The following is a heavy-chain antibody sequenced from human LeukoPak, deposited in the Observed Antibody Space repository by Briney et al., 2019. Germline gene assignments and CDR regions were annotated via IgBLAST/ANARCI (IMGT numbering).Heavy chain of an antibody. CDR2: ISGSGSYI. CDR3: ARGSTCFDY. J-gene: IGHJ4*02. CDR1: EFTFSSYS. V-gene: IGHV3-21*01. Sequence: GVSLRLSCAASEFTFSSYSMNWVRQAPGRGLEWVSSISGSGSYIYYADSVKGRFTLSRDNAKSSLSLQMNSLRAEDTAVYYCARGSTCFDYWGQGALVTVSS.